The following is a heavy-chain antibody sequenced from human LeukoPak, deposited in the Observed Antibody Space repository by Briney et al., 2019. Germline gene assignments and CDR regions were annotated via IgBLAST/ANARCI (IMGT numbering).Heavy chain of an antibody. D-gene: IGHD3-22*01. Sequence: GRSLRLSCVASGFTFSSYTMHWVRQAPGKGLEWVAVISYDGSKKYYADSVKGRFAISRDNSKNTVYLQMNSLRAEDTAVFYCAGTYYFDSSIYYHDYWGQGTLVTVSS. V-gene: IGHV3-30*09. CDR3: AGTYYFDSSIYYHDY. J-gene: IGHJ4*02. CDR2: ISYDGSKK. CDR1: GFTFSSYT.